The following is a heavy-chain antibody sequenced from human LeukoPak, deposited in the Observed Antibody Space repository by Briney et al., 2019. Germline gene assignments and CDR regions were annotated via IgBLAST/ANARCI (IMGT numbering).Heavy chain of an antibody. Sequence: ASVKVSCKASGYTFTSYGISWVRQAPGQGLEWMGWITAYNDNTYYAQKLQGRVTMTTDTSTSTAYMELRSLRSVDTAVYYCARDPGYSSSHLLDYWGQGTLVTVSS. D-gene: IGHD6-6*01. CDR3: ARDPGYSSSHLLDY. J-gene: IGHJ4*02. CDR2: ITAYNDNT. V-gene: IGHV1-18*01. CDR1: GYTFTSYG.